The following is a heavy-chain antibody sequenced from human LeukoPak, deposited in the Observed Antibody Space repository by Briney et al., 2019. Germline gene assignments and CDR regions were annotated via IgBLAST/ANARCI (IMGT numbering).Heavy chain of an antibody. CDR1: GFTFSDYY. Sequence: PGGSLRLSCAASGFTFSDYYMSWIRQAPGKGLEWISHISSSGNTIYSADSVKGRFTISRDNAKNSMYLQMNNLRAEDTAVYYCARVTQWLVESAICNGMDVWGQGTTVTVSS. CDR2: ISSSGNTI. V-gene: IGHV3-11*01. D-gene: IGHD6-19*01. CDR3: ARVTQWLVESAICNGMDV. J-gene: IGHJ6*02.